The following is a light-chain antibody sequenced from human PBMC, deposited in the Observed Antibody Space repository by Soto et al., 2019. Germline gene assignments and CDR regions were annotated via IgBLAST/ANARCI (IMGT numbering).Light chain of an antibody. Sequence: EIVMTQSPATLSVSPGERVTFSCRSSQSVYSRLAWYQQIPGQAPRLLIYGASTRATAIADRFSGSGSGTDFTLTISSLQSEDFAFYYCQQYNVWPLTFGGGTKGEIK. V-gene: IGKV3-15*01. CDR3: QQYNVWPLT. J-gene: IGKJ4*01. CDR1: QSVYSR. CDR2: GAS.